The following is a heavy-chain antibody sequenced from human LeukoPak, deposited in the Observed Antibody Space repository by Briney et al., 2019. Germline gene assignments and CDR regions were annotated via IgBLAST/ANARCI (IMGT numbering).Heavy chain of an antibody. V-gene: IGHV1-2*02. D-gene: IGHD2-15*01. CDR3: ARWWKEGYFDY. CDR1: GYTFTGYY. J-gene: IGHJ4*02. Sequence: ASVKLSCKASGYTFTGYYMHWVRQAPGQGLEWMGCINPDSGGTNYAQKFQGRVTMTRDTSISTAYMELSRLRSDDTAVYYCARWWKEGYFDYWGQGNLVTVSS. CDR2: INPDSGGT.